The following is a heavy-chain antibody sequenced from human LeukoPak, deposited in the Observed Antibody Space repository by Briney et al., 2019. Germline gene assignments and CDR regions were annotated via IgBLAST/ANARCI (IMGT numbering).Heavy chain of an antibody. CDR2: IRSKANSYAT. Sequence: GGSLRLSCAASGFTFSGSAMHWVRQASGKGLEWVGRIRSKANSYATAYAASVKGRFTISRDDSKNTAYLQMNSLKAEDTAVYYCTRAGYGDYKSNYYYYYMDVWGKGTTVTVSS. J-gene: IGHJ6*03. CDR3: TRAGYGDYKSNYYYYYMDV. V-gene: IGHV3-73*01. D-gene: IGHD4-17*01. CDR1: GFTFSGSA.